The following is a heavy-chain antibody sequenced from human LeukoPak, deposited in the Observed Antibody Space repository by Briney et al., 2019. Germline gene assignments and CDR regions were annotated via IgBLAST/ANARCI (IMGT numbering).Heavy chain of an antibody. CDR2: ISRSGSTK. J-gene: IGHJ6*03. CDR3: ARELVVAPYYYYYMDV. CDR1: GGSISSSSYY. Sequence: PSETLSLTCTVSGGSISSSSYYWGWIRQAPGKGLEWVSSISRSGSTKYYADSVKGRFTISRDNAKNSLFLQMNSLRAEDTAVYYCARELVVAPYYYYYMDVWGKGTTVTISS. V-gene: IGHV3-11*04. D-gene: IGHD5-12*01.